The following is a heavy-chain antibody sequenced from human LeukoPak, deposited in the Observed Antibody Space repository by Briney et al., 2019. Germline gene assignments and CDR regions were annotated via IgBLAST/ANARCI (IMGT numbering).Heavy chain of an antibody. Sequence: GGSLRLSCAASGFTFKDYPMSWVRQAPGKGLEWVSAISDDGGDRKYAVSVKGRFTMSRDNSKNTLCLCMNSLRVEDTAIYYCGRDWKLDYWGQGTLVTVSS. CDR3: GRDWKLDY. V-gene: IGHV3-23*01. CDR1: GFTFKDYP. CDR2: ISDDGGDR. J-gene: IGHJ4*02. D-gene: IGHD1-1*01.